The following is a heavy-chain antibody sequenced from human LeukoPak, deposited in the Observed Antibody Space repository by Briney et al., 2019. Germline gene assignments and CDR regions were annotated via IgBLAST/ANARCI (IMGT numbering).Heavy chain of an antibody. V-gene: IGHV4-34*01. J-gene: IGHJ4*02. CDR2: INHSGST. CDR1: GGSFSGYY. Sequence: KTSETLSLTCAVYGGSFSGYYWSWIRQPPGKGLEWIGEINHSGSTNYNPSLKSRVTISVDTSKNQFSLKLSSVTAADTAVYYCARTTLTALFFDYWGQGTLVTVSS. CDR3: ARTTLTALFFDY. D-gene: IGHD1-14*01.